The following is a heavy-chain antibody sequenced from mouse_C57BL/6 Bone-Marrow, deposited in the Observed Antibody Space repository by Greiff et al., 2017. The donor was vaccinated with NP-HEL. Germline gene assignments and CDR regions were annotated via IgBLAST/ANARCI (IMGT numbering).Heavy chain of an antibody. CDR3: ARRGWTHYLDY. J-gene: IGHJ2*01. CDR1: GYTFTSYW. CDR2: IDPSDSYT. Sequence: VQLQQPGAELVKPGASVKLSCKASGYTFTSYWMQWVKQRPGQGLEWIGEIDPSDSYTNYNQKFKGKATLTVDTSSSTAYMQLSSLTSEDSAVYYCARRGWTHYLDYWGQGTTLTVSS. V-gene: IGHV1-50*01. D-gene: IGHD1-1*02.